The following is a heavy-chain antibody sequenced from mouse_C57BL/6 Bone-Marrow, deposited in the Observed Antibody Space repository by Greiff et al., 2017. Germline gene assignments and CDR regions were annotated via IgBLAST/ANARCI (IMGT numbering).Heavy chain of an antibody. CDR3: ARGGITTVVAFDY. J-gene: IGHJ2*01. D-gene: IGHD1-1*01. Sequence: DVQLVESEGGLVQPGSSMKLSCTASGFTFSDYYMAWVRQVPEKGLEWVANINYDGSSTYYLDSLKSRFIISRDNAKNLLYLQMSSLKSEDTATYYCARGGITTVVAFDYWGQGTTLTVSS. V-gene: IGHV5-16*01. CDR2: INYDGSST. CDR1: GFTFSDYY.